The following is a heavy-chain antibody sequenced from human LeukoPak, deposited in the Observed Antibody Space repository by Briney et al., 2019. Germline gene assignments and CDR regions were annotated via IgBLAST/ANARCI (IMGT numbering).Heavy chain of an antibody. CDR3: ARDRRWFGELGDAFDI. J-gene: IGHJ3*02. CDR2: ISYDGSNK. V-gene: IGHV3-30-3*01. D-gene: IGHD3-10*01. Sequence: PGGSLRLSCAASGFTFSSYAMHWVRQAPGKGLEWVAVISYDGSNKYYADSVKGRFTISRDNSKNTLYLQMNSLRAEDTAVYYCARDRRWFGELGDAFDIWGQGTMVTVSS. CDR1: GFTFSSYA.